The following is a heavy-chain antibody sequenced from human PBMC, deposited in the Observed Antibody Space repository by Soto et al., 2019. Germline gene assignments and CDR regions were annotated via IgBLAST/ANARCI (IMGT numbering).Heavy chain of an antibody. J-gene: IGHJ4*02. Sequence: QVQLQESGPGLVKPSQTLSLTCTVSGGSISSGGYYWSWIRQHPGKGLEWIGYIYYSGSTYYNPSLMSRVTISVDTSKNQFSLKLSSVTAADTAVYYCARDRTQGELVFDYWGQGTLVTVSS. D-gene: IGHD1-26*01. CDR3: ARDRTQGELVFDY. CDR2: IYYSGST. V-gene: IGHV4-31*03. CDR1: GGSISSGGYY.